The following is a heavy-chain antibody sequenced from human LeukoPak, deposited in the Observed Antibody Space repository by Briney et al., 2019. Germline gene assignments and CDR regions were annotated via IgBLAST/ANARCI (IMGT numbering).Heavy chain of an antibody. CDR3: ARCTKYSYDSSCYCNWFDP. CDR2: ISYSGST. CDR1: GGSISSNIYY. J-gene: IGHJ5*02. D-gene: IGHD3-22*01. V-gene: IGHV4-39*01. Sequence: SETLSLTCIVSGGSISSNIYYWGWIRQPPGKGLEWIGSISYSGSTYYNPSLRSRVTISVDTSKNQFSLKLSSVTAADTAVYYCARCTKYSYDSSCYCNWFDPWGQGALVTVSS.